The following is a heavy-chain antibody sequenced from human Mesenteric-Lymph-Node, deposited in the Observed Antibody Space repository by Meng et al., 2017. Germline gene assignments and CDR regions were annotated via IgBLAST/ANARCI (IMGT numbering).Heavy chain of an antibody. Sequence: QVQLQAQGPGLVEPPWTLYLPCPVSGDSISSDIWWSWVRQPPGKGLEWIGEVYHRRDTNYNTSLKSRVTISVDMSKNQFSLKVNSVTAADTAIYYRVISSHNWGQGTLVTVSS. CDR2: VYHRRDT. CDR1: GDSISSDIW. D-gene: IGHD3-3*02. CDR3: VISSHN. V-gene: IGHV4-4*03. J-gene: IGHJ4*02.